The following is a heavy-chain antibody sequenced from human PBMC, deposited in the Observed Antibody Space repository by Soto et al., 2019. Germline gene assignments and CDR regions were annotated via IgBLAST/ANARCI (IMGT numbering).Heavy chain of an antibody. D-gene: IGHD6-19*01. CDR1: GGTFSTSP. Sequence: QVQLVQSGAEVKKPGSSVKISCQASGGTFSTSPISWVRQAPGQGLEWMGRSIPLVDRAIYAQNFQGRVTMTADKSTNTVHLEMFSLRSDDTAVYYCARAVAGTSILDSWGQGTLVTVSS. CDR3: ARAVAGTSILDS. J-gene: IGHJ4*02. V-gene: IGHV1-69*04. CDR2: SIPLVDRA.